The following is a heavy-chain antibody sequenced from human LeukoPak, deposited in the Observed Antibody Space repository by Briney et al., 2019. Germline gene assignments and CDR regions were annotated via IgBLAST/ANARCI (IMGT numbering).Heavy chain of an antibody. CDR2: IYYSGST. V-gene: IGHV4-39*01. Sequence: PSETLSLTCTVSGGSISSSSYYWGWIRQPPGKGLEWIGSIYYSGSTYYNPSLKSRVTISVDTSKNQFSLKLSSVTAADTAVYYCARSYDPPDNYFDYWGQGTLVTVSS. J-gene: IGHJ4*02. CDR3: ARSYDPPDNYFDY. CDR1: GGSISSSSYY. D-gene: IGHD3-22*01.